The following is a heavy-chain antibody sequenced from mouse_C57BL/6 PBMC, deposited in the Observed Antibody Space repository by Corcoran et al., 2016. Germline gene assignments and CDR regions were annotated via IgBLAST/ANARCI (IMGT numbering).Heavy chain of an antibody. D-gene: IGHD2-5*01. J-gene: IGHJ4*01. CDR2: INTYSGVP. CDR1: GYTFTTYG. Sequence: QIQLVQSGPELKKPGETVKISCKASGYTFTTYGMSWVKQAPGKGLKWMGWINTYSGVPTYADDFKGRFAFSLETSASTAYLQINNLKNEDTATYFCARSTRDYSNYEGGAMDYWGQGTSVTVSS. V-gene: IGHV9-3*01. CDR3: ARSTRDYSNYEGGAMDY.